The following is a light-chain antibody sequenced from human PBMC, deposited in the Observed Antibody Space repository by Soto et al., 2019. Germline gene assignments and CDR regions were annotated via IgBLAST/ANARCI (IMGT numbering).Light chain of an antibody. V-gene: IGLV2-11*01. J-gene: IGLJ1*01. CDR3: CSYAGDNSFYV. Sequence: QSALTQPRSVSGSPGESVTITCTGTSSDVGGYNSVSWYQQRPDKAPKLMIYDVNKWPSGVPDRFSGSKSGNTASLTISGLQADDEADYYCCSYAGDNSFYVFGTRTKDTVL. CDR1: SSDVGGYNS. CDR2: DVN.